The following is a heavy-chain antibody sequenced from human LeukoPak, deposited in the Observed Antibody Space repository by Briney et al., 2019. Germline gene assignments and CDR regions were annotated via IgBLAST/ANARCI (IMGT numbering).Heavy chain of an antibody. CDR2: INWNGDST. Sequence: TGGSLRLSCAASGFTFDDYGMSWVRQAPGKGLEWVSGINWNGDSTDYADSVKGRFTISRDNARNFLYVQMNSLRAEDTALYYCARGPLTGSMLGDFDYWGQGTLVTVSS. J-gene: IGHJ4*02. D-gene: IGHD7-27*01. V-gene: IGHV3-20*04. CDR3: ARGPLTGSMLGDFDY. CDR1: GFTFDDYG.